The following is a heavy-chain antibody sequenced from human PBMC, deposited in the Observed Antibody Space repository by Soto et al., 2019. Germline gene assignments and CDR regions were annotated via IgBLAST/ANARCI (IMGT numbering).Heavy chain of an antibody. V-gene: IGHV2-5*02. CDR3: AHAWPYCSGGSCYLSWFDP. Sequence: QITLKESGPTLVNPTQTLTLTCTFSGFSLSTSGVGVGWIRQPPGKALEWLALIYWDDDKRYSPSLKSRLTITKDTSKNQVVLTMTNMDPVDTATYYCAHAWPYCSGGSCYLSWFDPWGQGTLVTVSS. D-gene: IGHD2-15*01. J-gene: IGHJ5*02. CDR2: IYWDDDK. CDR1: GFSLSTSGVG.